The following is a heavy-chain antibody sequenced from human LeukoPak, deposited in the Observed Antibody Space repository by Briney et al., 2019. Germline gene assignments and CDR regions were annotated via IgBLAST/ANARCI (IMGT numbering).Heavy chain of an antibody. CDR3: ARVQVLYDTEFDY. D-gene: IGHD3-22*01. CDR1: GGSFSGYY. Sequence: ASETLSLTCAVYGGSFSGYYWSWIRQPPGKGLEWIGEINHSGSTNYNPSLKSRVAISVDTSKNQFSLKLSSVTAADTAVYYCARVQVLYDTEFDYWGQGTLVTVSS. CDR2: INHSGST. J-gene: IGHJ4*02. V-gene: IGHV4-34*01.